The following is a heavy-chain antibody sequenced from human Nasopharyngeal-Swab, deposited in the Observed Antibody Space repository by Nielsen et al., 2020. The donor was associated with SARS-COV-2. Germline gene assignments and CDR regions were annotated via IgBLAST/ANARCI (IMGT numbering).Heavy chain of an antibody. D-gene: IGHD2-2*01. CDR3: ARGQYCSSTSCYARGYYYYGMDV. Sequence: GESLKISRAASGFTFSSYSMNWVRQAPGKGLEWVSSISSSSSYIYYADSVKGRFTISRDNAKNSLYLQMNSLRAEDTAVYYCARGQYCSSTSCYARGYYYYGMDVWGQGTTVTVSS. J-gene: IGHJ6*02. V-gene: IGHV3-21*01. CDR2: ISSSSSYI. CDR1: GFTFSSYS.